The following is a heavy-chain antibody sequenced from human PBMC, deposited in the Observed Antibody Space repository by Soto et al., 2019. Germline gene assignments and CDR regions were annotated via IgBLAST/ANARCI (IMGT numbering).Heavy chain of an antibody. CDR3: ARAYSNYFDY. CDR1: GGSISSGGYY. CDR2: IYYSGST. Sequence: SETLSLTCTVSGGSISSGGYYWSWFRQHPGKGLEWIGYIYYSGSTYYNPSLKSRVTISVDTSKNQFSLKLSSVTAADTAVYYCARAYSNYFDYWGPGTRVTVFS. V-gene: IGHV4-31*03. J-gene: IGHJ4*02. D-gene: IGHD4-4*01.